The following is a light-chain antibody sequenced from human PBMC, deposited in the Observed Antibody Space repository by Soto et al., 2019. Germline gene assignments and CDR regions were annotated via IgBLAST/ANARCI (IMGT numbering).Light chain of an antibody. J-gene: IGLJ1*01. CDR1: SSDVGGYNY. CDR2: EVT. CDR3: SSYAGSNNYV. Sequence: SVLAQPPSASGSPGQSVTISCTGTSSDVGGYNYVSWYHQHPGKAPKLMIYEVTKRPSGVPDRFSGSKSGNTASLTVSGLQAEDEADYYCSSYAGSNNYVFGTGTKVIVL. V-gene: IGLV2-8*01.